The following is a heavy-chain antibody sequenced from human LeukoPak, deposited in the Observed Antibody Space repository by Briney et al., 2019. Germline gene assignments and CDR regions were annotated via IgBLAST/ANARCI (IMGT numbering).Heavy chain of an antibody. Sequence: PGGSLRLSCATSGFTFSSYWMSWVRQAPGKGLEWVANIHQDGSEKYYVDSVKGRFTISRDNAKKSLYLQMNSLRAEDTAVYYCQTTRAGDFDYWGQGTLVTVSS. V-gene: IGHV3-7*01. CDR2: IHQDGSEK. CDR1: GFTFSSYW. J-gene: IGHJ4*02. CDR3: QTTRAGDFDY. D-gene: IGHD1/OR15-1a*01.